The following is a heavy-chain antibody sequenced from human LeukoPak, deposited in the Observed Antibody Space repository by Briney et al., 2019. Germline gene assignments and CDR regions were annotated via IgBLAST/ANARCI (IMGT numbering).Heavy chain of an antibody. V-gene: IGHV4-59*01. CDR2: IYYSGST. Sequence: PSETLSLTCTVSGGSISSYYWSWIRQPPGKGLEWIGYIYYSGSTNYNPSLKSRVTISVDTSKNQFSLKLSSVTAADTAVYYCARGYGVTAPRVLDYWGQGTLVTVSS. D-gene: IGHD2-21*02. CDR1: GGSISSYY. CDR3: ARGYGVTAPRVLDY. J-gene: IGHJ4*02.